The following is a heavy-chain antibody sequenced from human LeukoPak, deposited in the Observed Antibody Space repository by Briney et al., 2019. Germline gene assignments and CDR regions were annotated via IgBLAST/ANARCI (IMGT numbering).Heavy chain of an antibody. Sequence: SETLSLTCTVSGGSISSGGYYWSWIRQHPGKGLEWIGYIYYSGSTNYNPSLKSRVTISVDTSKNQFSLKLSSVTAADTAVYYCAGVIREGYSYGNYYYYGMDVWGQGTTVTVSS. J-gene: IGHJ6*02. D-gene: IGHD5-18*01. V-gene: IGHV4-61*08. CDR2: IYYSGST. CDR1: GGSISSGGYY. CDR3: AGVIREGYSYGNYYYYGMDV.